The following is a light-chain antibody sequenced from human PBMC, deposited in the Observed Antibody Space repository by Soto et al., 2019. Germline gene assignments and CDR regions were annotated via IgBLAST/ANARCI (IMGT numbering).Light chain of an antibody. CDR1: QSISSY. J-gene: IGKJ1*01. Sequence: DIQMTQSPSSPSASVGDRVTITCRASQSISSYLNWYQQKPGKAPKLLIYGSSTLQGGVPSTFSGSGSGTDFTLTISSLQPGDFATYYCQQTYSAPRTFGQGTKVDIK. CDR3: QQTYSAPRT. V-gene: IGKV1-39*01. CDR2: GSS.